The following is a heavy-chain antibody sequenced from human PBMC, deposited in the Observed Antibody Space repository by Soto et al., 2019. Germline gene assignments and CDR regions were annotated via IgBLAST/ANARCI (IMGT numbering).Heavy chain of an antibody. Sequence: SETLSLTCTVSGGSISSYYWSWIRQPPGKGLEWIGYIYYSGSTNYNPSLKSRVTISVDTSKNQFSLKLSSVTAADTAVYYCASGTNEKNYYDSSGYPYFDYWGQGTLVTVSS. CDR3: ASGTNEKNYYDSSGYPYFDY. CDR2: IYYSGST. CDR1: GGSISSYY. V-gene: IGHV4-59*01. D-gene: IGHD3-22*01. J-gene: IGHJ4*02.